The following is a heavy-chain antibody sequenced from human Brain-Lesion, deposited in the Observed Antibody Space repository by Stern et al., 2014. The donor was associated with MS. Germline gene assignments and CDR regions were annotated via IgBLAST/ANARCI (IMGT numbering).Heavy chain of an antibody. V-gene: IGHV5-51*04. CDR3: ARSPATPSGYDRFDY. CDR1: GYLFDDYW. CDR2: IFPRDSNT. Sequence: EVQLVQSGAEVKKPGESLKISCEASGYLFDDYWIGWVRQMSGRGLELVAIIFPRDSNTRYSPSVQGQVTISADNPISTAYLKWSSLKASDTALYSCARSPATPSGYDRFDYWGQGALVTVSS. D-gene: IGHD5-12*01. J-gene: IGHJ4*02.